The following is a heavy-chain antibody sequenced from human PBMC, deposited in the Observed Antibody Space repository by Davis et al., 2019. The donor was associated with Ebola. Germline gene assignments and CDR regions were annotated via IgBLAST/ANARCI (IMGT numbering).Heavy chain of an antibody. J-gene: IGHJ5*02. D-gene: IGHD6-13*01. CDR1: GDSIRSSY. Sequence: MPSETLSLTCTVSGDSIRSSYWTWIRQPPGKGLEWIGYIYYNAITIYNPSLKSRVTISVDMSKNQFSLNLISVTAADTAVYYCARHGRAAGMSWFDPWGQGALVTVSS. CDR3: ARHGRAAGMSWFDP. CDR2: IYYNAIT. V-gene: IGHV4-59*08.